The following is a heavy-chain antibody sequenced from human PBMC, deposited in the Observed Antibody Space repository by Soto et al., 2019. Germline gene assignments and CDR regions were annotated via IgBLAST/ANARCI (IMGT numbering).Heavy chain of an antibody. CDR1: GITFSNYA. Sequence: GGSLRLSCAASGITFSNYAMSWVRQAPGKGLEWVSAISGSGGSTYYADSVKGRFTISRDNSKNTLYLQMNSLRAEDTAVYYCARRSSGWYFDYWGQGTLVTVSS. CDR2: ISGSGGST. D-gene: IGHD6-19*01. V-gene: IGHV3-23*01. J-gene: IGHJ4*02. CDR3: ARRSSGWYFDY.